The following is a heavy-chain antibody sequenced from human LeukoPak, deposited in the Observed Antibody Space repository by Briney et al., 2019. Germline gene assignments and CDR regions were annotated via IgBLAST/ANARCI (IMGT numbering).Heavy chain of an antibody. CDR2: INPNSGGT. CDR3: AREKRVAGSRGGFDP. J-gene: IGHJ5*02. Sequence: ASVKVSCKASGYTFTCYYMHWVRQAPGQGLEGMGWINPNSGGTNFAQKFQGRVTMTRDTSISTAYMELSRLRSDDTAVYYCAREKRVAGSRGGFDPWGQGTLVTVSS. V-gene: IGHV1-2*02. D-gene: IGHD6-19*01. CDR1: GYTFTCYY.